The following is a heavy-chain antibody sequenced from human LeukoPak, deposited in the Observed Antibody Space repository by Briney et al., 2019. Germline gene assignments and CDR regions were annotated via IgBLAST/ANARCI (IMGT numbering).Heavy chain of an antibody. CDR2: INNDKGNT. J-gene: IGHJ4*02. Sequence: ASVKVSCKASGYIFSNYAMHWVRLAPGQRLEWMGWINNDKGNTESSQKFQGRVTITWDTSATTAYMELSNLRSEDTAVYYCARGGPNRSGWTLDHWGQGTLVTVSS. D-gene: IGHD6-19*01. CDR3: ARGGPNRSGWTLDH. CDR1: GYIFSNYA. V-gene: IGHV1-3*04.